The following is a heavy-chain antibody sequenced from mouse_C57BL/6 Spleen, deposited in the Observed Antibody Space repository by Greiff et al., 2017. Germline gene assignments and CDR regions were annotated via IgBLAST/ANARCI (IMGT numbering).Heavy chain of an antibody. CDR2: ISSGSSTI. Sequence: EVMLVESGGGLVKPGGSLKLSCAASGFTFSDYGMHWVRQAPEKGLEWVAYISSGSSTIYYADTVKGRFTISRDNAKNTLFLQMTSLRSEDTAMYYCARRFYYGNYNYAMDYWGQGTSVTVSS. V-gene: IGHV5-17*01. CDR3: ARRFYYGNYNYAMDY. CDR1: GFTFSDYG. D-gene: IGHD2-1*01. J-gene: IGHJ4*01.